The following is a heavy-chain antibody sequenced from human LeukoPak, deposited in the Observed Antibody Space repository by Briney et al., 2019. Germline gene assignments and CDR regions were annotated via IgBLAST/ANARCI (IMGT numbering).Heavy chain of an antibody. CDR1: GYTFTGYY. Sequence: SVKVSCKASGYTFTGYYMHWVRQAPGQGLEWMGRIIPIFGTANYAQKFQGRVTITADESTSTAYMELSSLRSEDTAVYYCARDLGDDFFDYWGQGTLVTVSS. CDR3: ARDLGDDFFDY. CDR2: IIPIFGTA. J-gene: IGHJ4*02. V-gene: IGHV1-69*13. D-gene: IGHD3-3*01.